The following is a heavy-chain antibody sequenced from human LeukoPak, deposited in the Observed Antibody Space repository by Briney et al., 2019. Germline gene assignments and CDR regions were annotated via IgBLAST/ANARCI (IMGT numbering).Heavy chain of an antibody. CDR2: IYYSGST. CDR3: ATLGGILTGYYYYFDY. V-gene: IGHV4-39*07. CDR1: GGSISSSSYY. J-gene: IGHJ4*02. D-gene: IGHD3-9*01. Sequence: SETLSLTCTVSGGSISSSSYYWGWIRQPPGKGLEWIGSIYYSGSTYYNPSLKSRVTISVDTSKNQFSLKLSSVTAADTAVYYCATLGGILTGYYYYFDYWGQGTLVTVSS.